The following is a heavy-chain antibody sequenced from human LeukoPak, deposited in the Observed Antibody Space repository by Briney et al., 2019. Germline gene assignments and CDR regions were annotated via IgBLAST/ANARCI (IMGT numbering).Heavy chain of an antibody. CDR2: IYTSGST. J-gene: IGHJ4*02. CDR3: ARAGYYYATREYYFDY. D-gene: IGHD3-10*01. V-gene: IGHV4-4*07. CDR1: GGSISSYY. Sequence: PSETLSLTCTVSGGSISSYYWSWIRQPAGKGLEWIGRIYTSGSTNYNPSLKSRVTMSVDTSKKQFSLKLSYVTAADTAVYYCARAGYYYATREYYFDYWGQGTLVTVSS.